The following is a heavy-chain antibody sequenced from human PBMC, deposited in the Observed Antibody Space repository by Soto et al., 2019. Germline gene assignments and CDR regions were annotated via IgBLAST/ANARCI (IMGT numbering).Heavy chain of an antibody. CDR3: ARACGGYFDF. CDR2: IYYSGST. CDR1: GGSISSGGYY. D-gene: IGHD3-16*01. J-gene: IGHJ4*02. V-gene: IGHV4-31*03. Sequence: QVQLQESGPGLVKPSQTLSRTCTVSGGSISSGGYYWSWIRQHPGKGLECIGYIYYSGSTYYNPSLTGRVTISVDTTKNQFSLKLSSVTAADTAGYYCARACGGYFDFWGQGTLVTVSS.